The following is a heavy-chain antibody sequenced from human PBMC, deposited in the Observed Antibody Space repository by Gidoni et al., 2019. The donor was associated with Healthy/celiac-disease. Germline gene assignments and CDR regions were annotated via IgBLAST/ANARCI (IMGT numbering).Heavy chain of an antibody. J-gene: IGHJ6*02. CDR3: ASPGLAARPGSYYYYGMDV. CDR1: GGTGSSNY. Sequence: EVQLVESGGGLVQPGGSLRLSCAATGGTGSSNYRSRVRQAPGKGLEWVSVIYSGGSTYYADSVKGRFTISRANSKNTLYLQMNSLRAEDTAVYYCASPGLAARPGSYYYYGMDVWGQGTTVTVSS. V-gene: IGHV3-66*02. D-gene: IGHD6-6*01. CDR2: IYSGGST.